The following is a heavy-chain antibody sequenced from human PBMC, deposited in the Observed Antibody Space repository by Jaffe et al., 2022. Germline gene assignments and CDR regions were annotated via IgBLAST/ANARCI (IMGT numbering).Heavy chain of an antibody. CDR2: INPNSGGT. CDR3: AREVGYCSGGSCQPAFDI. J-gene: IGHJ3*02. D-gene: IGHD2-15*01. CDR1: GYTFTGYY. Sequence: QVQLVQSGAEVKKPGASVKVSCKASGYTFTGYYMHWVRQAPGQGLEWMGRINPNSGGTNYAQKFQGRVTMTRDTSISTAYMELSRLRSDDTAVYYCAREVGYCSGGSCQPAFDIWGQGTMVTVSS. V-gene: IGHV1-2*06.